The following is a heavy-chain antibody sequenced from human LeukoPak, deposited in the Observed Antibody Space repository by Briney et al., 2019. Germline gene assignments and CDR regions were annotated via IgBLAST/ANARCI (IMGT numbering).Heavy chain of an antibody. J-gene: IGHJ4*02. Sequence: GGSLRLSCAASGFTFDDYAMHWVRQAPGKGLEWVSLISGDGGSTYYADSVKGRFTISRDNSKNSLYLQMNSLRTEDTALYYCAKDIYYYDSSGYSHFDYWGQGTLVTVSS. V-gene: IGHV3-43*02. D-gene: IGHD3-22*01. CDR2: ISGDGGST. CDR3: AKDIYYYDSSGYSHFDY. CDR1: GFTFDDYA.